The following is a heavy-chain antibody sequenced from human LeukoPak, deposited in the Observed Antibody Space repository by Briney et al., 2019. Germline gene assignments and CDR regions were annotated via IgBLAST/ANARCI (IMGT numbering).Heavy chain of an antibody. V-gene: IGHV3-21*01. CDR3: ARGHSWEGYSY. CDR1: GFTFSSYG. Sequence: KAGRSLRLSCAASGFTFSSYGMHWVRQAPGKGLEWVSSISSDSSYIYYADSLKGRFTISRDNAKNSLYLQMNSLRAEDTAVYYCARGHSWEGYSYWGQGTLVTVSS. J-gene: IGHJ4*02. CDR2: ISSDSSYI. D-gene: IGHD5-24*01.